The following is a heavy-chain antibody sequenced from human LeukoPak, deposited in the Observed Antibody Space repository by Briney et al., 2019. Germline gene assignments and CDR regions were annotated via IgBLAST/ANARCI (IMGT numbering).Heavy chain of an antibody. CDR2: LYYSGST. D-gene: IGHD2-15*01. Sequence: SETLSLTCTVSGGSISSGDYYWSWIRQPPGKGLEWIGYLYYSGSTYYNPSLKSRVTISVDTSKNQFSLKLSSVTAADTAVYYCARVDLGYCSGGSCYSFDYWGQGTLVTVPS. V-gene: IGHV4-30-4*01. J-gene: IGHJ4*02. CDR3: ARVDLGYCSGGSCYSFDY. CDR1: GGSISSGDYY.